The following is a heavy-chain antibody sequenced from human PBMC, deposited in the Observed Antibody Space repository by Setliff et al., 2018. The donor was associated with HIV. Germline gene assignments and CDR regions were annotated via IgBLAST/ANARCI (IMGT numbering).Heavy chain of an antibody. V-gene: IGHV4-59*08. J-gene: IGHJ5*02. CDR3: ARLPRIALSGTFGWFDP. CDR1: GDSFNNYY. CDR2: MSYSGGA. D-gene: IGHD6-19*01. Sequence: SETLSLTCTVSGDSFNNYYCSWIRQLPEKGLEWIAYMSYSGGANYNPSLKSRVTISVDTSKGQFSLRLSSVTAADTAVYYCARLPRIALSGTFGWFDPWGQGTLVTVSS.